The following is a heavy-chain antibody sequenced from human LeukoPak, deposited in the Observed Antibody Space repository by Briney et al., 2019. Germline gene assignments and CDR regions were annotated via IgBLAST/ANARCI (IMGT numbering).Heavy chain of an antibody. J-gene: IGHJ4*02. V-gene: IGHV5-51*01. CDR2: IYPGDSDT. CDR3: AGQGRFLEWSHFDY. CDR1: GYSFTSYW. D-gene: IGHD3-3*01. Sequence: GESLKIPCKGSGYSFTSYWIGWVRQMPGKGLGWMGTIYPGDSDTRYSPSFQGQVTISADKSISTAFLQWSSLKAADTAMYYCAGQGRFLEWSHFDYWGQGTLVTVSS.